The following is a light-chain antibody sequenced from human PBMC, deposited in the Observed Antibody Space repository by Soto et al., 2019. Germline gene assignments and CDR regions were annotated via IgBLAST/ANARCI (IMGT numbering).Light chain of an antibody. J-gene: IGKJ4*01. CDR3: QQRSNWPYLT. CDR1: QSVNSNY. Sequence: EIVLMQSPGTLSLSPGEGATLSCRASQSVNSNYLAWYQQKPGQAPTVLIFDTSRRATGVPDRFSGSGSGTDFTLTISRLEPDDFAVYYCQQRSNWPYLTFGGGTRV. CDR2: DTS. V-gene: IGKV3D-20*02.